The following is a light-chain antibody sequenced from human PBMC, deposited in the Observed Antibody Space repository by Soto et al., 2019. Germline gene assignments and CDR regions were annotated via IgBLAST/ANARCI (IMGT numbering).Light chain of an antibody. CDR3: LLSYRDTRSGV. V-gene: IGLV7-46*01. CDR1: TGAVTSSHY. J-gene: IGLJ2*01. Sequence: QAVVTQEPSLTVSPGGTVTLTCGCSTGAVTSSHYPYWFQQKPGQAPRTLIYETSNKYSWTPARFSGSLLGDKAALTLSGAQPEDEAEYYCLLSYRDTRSGVFGGGTKLTVL. CDR2: ETS.